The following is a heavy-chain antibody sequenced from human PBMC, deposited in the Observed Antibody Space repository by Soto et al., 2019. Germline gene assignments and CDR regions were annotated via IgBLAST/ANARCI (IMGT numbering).Heavy chain of an antibody. Sequence: PGGSLRLSCGGSGFTSANFGMGWVRQAPGKGLYWVSGISSSGRRTYYADSVKGRFTISRDNSKSTLYLQMDSLRADDTAVYYCAKGGYYDSSGYLNYWGQGTLVTVSS. V-gene: IGHV3-23*01. CDR1: GFTSANFG. CDR3: AKGGYYDSSGYLNY. D-gene: IGHD3-22*01. J-gene: IGHJ4*02. CDR2: ISSSGRRT.